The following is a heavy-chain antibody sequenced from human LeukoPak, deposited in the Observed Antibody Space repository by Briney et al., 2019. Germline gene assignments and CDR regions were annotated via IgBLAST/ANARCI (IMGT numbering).Heavy chain of an antibody. J-gene: IGHJ4*02. D-gene: IGHD5-12*01. CDR1: GGSFSGYY. V-gene: IGHV4-34*01. CDR2: INHSGST. CDR3: ARVSTWLRLPDY. Sequence: PSETLSLTCAVYGGSFSGYYWSWIRQPPGKGLEWIGEINHSGSTNYNPSLKSRVTISVDTSKNQFSLKLSSVTAADTAVYYCARVSTWLRLPDYRGQGTLVTVSS.